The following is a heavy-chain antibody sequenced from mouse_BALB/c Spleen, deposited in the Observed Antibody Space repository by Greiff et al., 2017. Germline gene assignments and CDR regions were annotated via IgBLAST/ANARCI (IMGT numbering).Heavy chain of an antibody. Sequence: EVQVVESGGGLVKPGGSLKLSCAASGFAFSSYDMSWVRQTPEKRLEWVAYISSGGGSTYYPDTVKGRFTISRDNAKNTLYLQMSSLKSEDTAMYYCARHYGNFDYWGQGTTLTVSS. V-gene: IGHV5-12-1*01. CDR3: ARHYGNFDY. CDR2: ISSGGGST. D-gene: IGHD2-1*01. CDR1: GFAFSSYD. J-gene: IGHJ2*01.